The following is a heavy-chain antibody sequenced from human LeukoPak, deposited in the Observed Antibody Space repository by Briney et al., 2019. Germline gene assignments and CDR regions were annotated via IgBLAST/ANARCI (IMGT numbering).Heavy chain of an antibody. J-gene: IGHJ4*02. CDR2: ISGSGGST. CDR3: ARLQTIAVAGTLDY. V-gene: IGHV3-23*01. D-gene: IGHD6-19*01. CDR1: GFTFSSYA. Sequence: GGSLRLSCAASGFTFSSYAMSWVRQAPGKGLEWVSAISGSGGSTYYADSVKGRFTISRDNSKNTLYLQMNSLRAEDTAVYYCARLQTIAVAGTLDYWGQGTLVTVSS.